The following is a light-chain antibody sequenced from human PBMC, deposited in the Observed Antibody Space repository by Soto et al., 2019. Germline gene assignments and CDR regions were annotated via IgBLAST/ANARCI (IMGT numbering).Light chain of an antibody. J-gene: IGKJ1*01. CDR1: QSIAGF. CDR3: QESYSALWS. Sequence: DIQMTQSPSSLSASVGDRVTITCRASQSIAGFLNWYQQQPGKAPNLLIYATSNLQSGVPSRFSGRGSGTDFTLPISSLQSEDSATYYCQESYSALWSFGQGTRVQI. CDR2: ATS. V-gene: IGKV1-39*01.